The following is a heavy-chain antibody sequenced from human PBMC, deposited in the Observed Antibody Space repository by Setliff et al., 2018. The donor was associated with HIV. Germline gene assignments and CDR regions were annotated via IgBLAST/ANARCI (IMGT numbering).Heavy chain of an antibody. Sequence: PGGSLRLSCAASGFSFSGSTMHWVRQASGKGLEWVGRIKTKTNSYATAYSRSVEGRFTLSRDDSKSTAYLQMNSLKTEDTAIYYCTTFLSGSPNAYWGQGTLVTVSS. D-gene: IGHD1-26*01. J-gene: IGHJ4*02. CDR2: IKTKTNSYAT. CDR1: GFSFSGST. CDR3: TTFLSGSPNAY. V-gene: IGHV3-73*01.